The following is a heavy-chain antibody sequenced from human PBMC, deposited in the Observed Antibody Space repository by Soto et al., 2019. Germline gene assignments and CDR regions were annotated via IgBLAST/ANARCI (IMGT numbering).Heavy chain of an antibody. Sequence: GGSLRLSCAASGFTISNYGMHWVRQAPGKGLEWVAVISYDGTITYYADSVKGRFTISRDNSKNTLYLQMNSLRTEDTAVYYCATTRVGPCSSSICFSGIFDGMDVWAKGPRSPSP. CDR1: GFTISNYG. CDR3: ATTRVGPCSSSICFSGIFDGMDV. V-gene: IGHV3-30-3*01. D-gene: IGHD2-2*01. CDR2: ISYDGTIT. J-gene: IGHJ6*02.